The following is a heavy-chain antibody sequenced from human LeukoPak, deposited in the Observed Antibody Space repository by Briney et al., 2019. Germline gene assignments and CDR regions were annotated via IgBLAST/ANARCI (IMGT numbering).Heavy chain of an antibody. CDR3: AKTGNYNWNGFDY. J-gene: IGHJ4*02. D-gene: IGHD1-20*01. Sequence: GGSLRLSCAASRFTFSNYGMHWVRQAPGKGLEWVAIMSYDGSNKYYADSVKGRFTISRDNSKNTLYPQMNSLRVEDSAVYYCAKTGNYNWNGFDYWGQGTLVTVSS. CDR1: RFTFSNYG. V-gene: IGHV3-30*18. CDR2: MSYDGSNK.